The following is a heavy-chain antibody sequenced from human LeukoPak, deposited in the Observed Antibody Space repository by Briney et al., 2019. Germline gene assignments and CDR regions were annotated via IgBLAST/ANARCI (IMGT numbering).Heavy chain of an antibody. Sequence: GGSLRLSCAASGLTFSSYEMNWVRQTPGKELEWVSYISSSGSTIYYADSVKGRFTISRDNAKNSLYLQMNSLRAEDTAVYYCARDTVGATWVNWFDPWGQGTLVTVSS. CDR3: ARDTVGATWVNWFDP. J-gene: IGHJ5*02. D-gene: IGHD1-26*01. CDR2: ISSSGSTI. CDR1: GLTFSSYE. V-gene: IGHV3-48*03.